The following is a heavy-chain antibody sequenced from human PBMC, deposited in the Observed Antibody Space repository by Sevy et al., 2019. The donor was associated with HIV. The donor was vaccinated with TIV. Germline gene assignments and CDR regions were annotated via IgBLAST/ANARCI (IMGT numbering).Heavy chain of an antibody. CDR1: GFTFSSYG. D-gene: IGHD3-22*01. V-gene: IGHV3-23*01. J-gene: IGHJ3*02. CDR3: AKEGLRPYDSSSYYAGPDAFHI. CDR2: ISRSGGRT. Sequence: GGSLRLSCAASGFTFSSYGMSWVRQAPGKGLEWVSAISRSGGRTYYADSVKGRFTISRDNSKNTLYLQMNSLRAEDTAVNYCAKEGLRPYDSSSYYAGPDAFHIWGQGTMVTVSS.